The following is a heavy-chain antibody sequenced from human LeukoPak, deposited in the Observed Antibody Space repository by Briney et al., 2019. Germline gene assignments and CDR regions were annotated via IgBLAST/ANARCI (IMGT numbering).Heavy chain of an antibody. CDR1: GGSFSGYY. CDR3: ARGLLSNYYDSGAYYYYYMDA. V-gene: IGHV4-34*01. J-gene: IGHJ6*03. CDR2: INHSGST. Sequence: SETLSLTCAVYGGSFSGYYWSWIRQPPGKGLEWIGEINHSGSTNYNPSLKSRVTISVDTSKNQFSLKLSSVTAADTAVYYCARGLLSNYYDSGAYYYYYMDAWGKGTTVTVSS. D-gene: IGHD3-22*01.